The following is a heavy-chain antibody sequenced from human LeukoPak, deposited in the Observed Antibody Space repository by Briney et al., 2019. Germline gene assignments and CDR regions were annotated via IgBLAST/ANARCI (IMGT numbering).Heavy chain of an antibody. V-gene: IGHV1-69*05. CDR3: AARYSGYDNFDY. J-gene: IGHJ4*02. CDR2: IIPIFGTA. CDR1: GGTFISYA. D-gene: IGHD5-12*01. Sequence: ASVKVSCKASGGTFISYAISWVRQAPGQGLEWMGGIIPIFGTANYAQKFQARVTITTDESTSTAYMELSSLRSEDTAVYYCAARYSGYDNFDYWGQGTLVTVSS.